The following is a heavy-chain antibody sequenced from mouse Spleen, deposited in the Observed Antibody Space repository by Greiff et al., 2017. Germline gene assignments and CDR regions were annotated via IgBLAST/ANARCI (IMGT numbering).Heavy chain of an antibody. CDR2: IDPETGGT. J-gene: IGHJ4*01. CDR3: TRGGGLYAMDY. CDR1: GYTFTDYE. V-gene: IGHV1-15*01. Sequence: QVQLQQSGAELVRPGASVTLSCKASGYTFTDYEMHWVKQTPVHGLEWIGAIDPETGGTAYNQKFKGKATLTADKSSSTAYMELRSLTSEDSAVYYCTRGGGLYAMDYWGQGTSVTVSS.